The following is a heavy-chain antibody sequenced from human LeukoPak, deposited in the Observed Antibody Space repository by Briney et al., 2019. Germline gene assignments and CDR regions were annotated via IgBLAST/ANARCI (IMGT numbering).Heavy chain of an antibody. CDR2: IYYSGST. V-gene: IGHV4-59*01. CDR1: GGSISSYY. J-gene: IGHJ6*03. Sequence: PSETLSLTCTVSGGSISSYYWSWIRQPPGKGLKWIGYIYYSGSTNYNPSLKSRVTISVDTSKNQFSLKLSSVTAADTAVYYCAREARAAAGNNYYYYMDVWGKGTTVTVSS. D-gene: IGHD6-13*01. CDR3: AREARAAAGNNYYYYMDV.